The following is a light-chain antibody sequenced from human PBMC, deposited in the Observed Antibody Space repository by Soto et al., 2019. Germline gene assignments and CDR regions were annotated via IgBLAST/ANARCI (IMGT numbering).Light chain of an antibody. CDR3: SSFEASNNVL. CDR1: SFDVGGYNY. J-gene: IGLJ2*01. CDR2: EVS. V-gene: IGLV2-8*01. Sequence: QSALTQPPSASGSPGQSVTISCTGTSFDVGGYNYVSWYQQHPGKAPQLMISEVSKRPSGVPDRFSGSKSGNTASLTVSGLQVEAEADYYCSSFEASNNVLFGGGTKRTVL.